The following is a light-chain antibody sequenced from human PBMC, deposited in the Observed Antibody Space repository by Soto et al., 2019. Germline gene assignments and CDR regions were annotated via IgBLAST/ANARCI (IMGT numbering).Light chain of an antibody. J-gene: IGLJ1*01. CDR3: NSYSGSNNFVV. Sequence: SSLPQPPSPSRAPWQAVTLSPPRTSSEVGGYDYVSWYQQHPGKAPELIIYEVNKRPSGVPDRFSGSKSGNTASLTVSGLQAEDEADYYCNSYSGSNNFVVFGTGTKVTV. CDR2: EVN. CDR1: SSEVGGYDY. V-gene: IGLV2-8*01.